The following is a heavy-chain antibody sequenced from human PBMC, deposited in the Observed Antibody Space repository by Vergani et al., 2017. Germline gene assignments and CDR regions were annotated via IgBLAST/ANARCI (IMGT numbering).Heavy chain of an antibody. CDR3: AKDGRENSDYGYFDY. CDR2: ISGQNFRT. Sequence: EVQLLESGGGSAQPGESLRLSCVASGFTFTAHGLNWVRQAPGKGLEWVSGISGQNFRTHYADSVKGRFTISRDTSKKTLSLQMRSLRADDTAVYYCAKDGRENSDYGYFDYWGQGTLVTVSS. CDR1: GFTFTAHG. V-gene: IGHV3-23*01. J-gene: IGHJ4*02. D-gene: IGHD4-17*01.